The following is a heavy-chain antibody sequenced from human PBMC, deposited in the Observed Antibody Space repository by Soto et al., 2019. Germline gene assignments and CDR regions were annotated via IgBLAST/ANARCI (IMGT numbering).Heavy chain of an antibody. CDR1: GGSFSGYY. CDR2: INHSGST. CDR3: ARGLITGSHYSGGWYYFDS. J-gene: IGHJ4*02. Sequence: PSETLSLTCAVYGGSFSGYYWTWIRQPPGTGLEWIGEINHSGSTNYNPSLKRRVTISVDTSKNQFSLELSSVTAADTAVYYCARGLITGSHYSGGWYYFDSWGQGTQVTVSS. D-gene: IGHD6-19*01. V-gene: IGHV4-34*01.